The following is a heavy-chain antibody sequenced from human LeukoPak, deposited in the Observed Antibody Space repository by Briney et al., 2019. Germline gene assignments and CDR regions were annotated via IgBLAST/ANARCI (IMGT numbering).Heavy chain of an antibody. V-gene: IGHV4-30-4*08. CDR1: GGSISSGDYY. Sequence: SQTLSPTCTVSGGSISSGDYYWSWIRQPPGKGLEWIGYIYYSGSTYYNPSLKSRVTISVDTSKNQFSLKLSSVTAADTAVYYCAREGSTGASRYFDYWGQGTLVTVSS. CDR3: AREGSTGASRYFDY. CDR2: IYYSGST. J-gene: IGHJ4*02. D-gene: IGHD1-26*01.